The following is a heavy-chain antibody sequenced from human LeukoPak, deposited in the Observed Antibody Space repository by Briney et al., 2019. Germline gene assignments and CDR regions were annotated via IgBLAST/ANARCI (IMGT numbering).Heavy chain of an antibody. Sequence: SETLSLTCTVSGGSISSFYWSWIRQPPGKGLEWIGYIYYSGSTNYNPSLKSRVTISVDTSKNQFSLKLSSVTAADTAVYYCARGPTGVFDYWGQGTLVTVSS. CDR2: IYYSGST. J-gene: IGHJ4*02. D-gene: IGHD7-27*01. CDR3: ARGPTGVFDY. CDR1: GGSISSFY. V-gene: IGHV4-59*01.